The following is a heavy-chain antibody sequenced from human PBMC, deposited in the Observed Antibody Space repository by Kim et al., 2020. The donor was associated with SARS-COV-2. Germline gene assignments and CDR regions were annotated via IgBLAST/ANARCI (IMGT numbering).Heavy chain of an antibody. J-gene: IGHJ4*02. Sequence: GESLKISCKGSGYIFTNYWIGWVRQMPGKGLEWMGMINCADSDTKYSPSFQGQVTISLDKSISTAYLQWRSLKASDTAMYYCARHYSSSWFGYWGQGTLVTISS. CDR1: GYIFTNYW. D-gene: IGHD6-13*01. CDR3: ARHYSSSWFGY. V-gene: IGHV5-51*01. CDR2: INCADSDT.